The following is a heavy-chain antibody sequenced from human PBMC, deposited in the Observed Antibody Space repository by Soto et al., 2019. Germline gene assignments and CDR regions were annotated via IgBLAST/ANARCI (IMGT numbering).Heavy chain of an antibody. D-gene: IGHD3-9*01. J-gene: IGHJ5*02. Sequence: PSETLSLTCTVSGGSISSYYWSWIRQPPGKGLEWIGCIYYSGSTNYNPSLKSRVTMSVDTSKNQFSLKLSSVTAADTAVYYCARAAHYDILTGYLNWFDPWGQGTLVTVSS. CDR1: GGSISSYY. CDR2: IYYSGST. V-gene: IGHV4-59*08. CDR3: ARAAHYDILTGYLNWFDP.